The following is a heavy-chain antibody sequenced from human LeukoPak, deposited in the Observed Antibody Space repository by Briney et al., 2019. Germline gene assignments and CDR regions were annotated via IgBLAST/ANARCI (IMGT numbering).Heavy chain of an antibody. V-gene: IGHV1-69*01. D-gene: IGHD6-19*01. J-gene: IGHJ4*02. CDR2: SIPIFGTA. CDR1: GRTFSSYA. Sequence: GASVTVSCKASGRTFSSYAISWVRQAPGQGLEGMGGSIPIFGTANYAQKFQGRVTITADESTSTAYMELSSLRAEDTAVYYCAKSAQEQWPTEVDYWGQGTLVTVSS. CDR3: AKSAQEQWPTEVDY.